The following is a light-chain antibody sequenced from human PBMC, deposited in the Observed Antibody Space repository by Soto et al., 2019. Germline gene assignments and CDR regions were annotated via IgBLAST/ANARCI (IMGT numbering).Light chain of an antibody. CDR2: GAS. V-gene: IGKV3-20*01. CDR3: QQYVDSRGAT. CDR1: QSVSSSQ. J-gene: IGKJ4*01. Sequence: ESVLTSSAAALSISTGERASLSCRASQSVSSSQLAWYQQKPGQAPRLLIYGASSRATGIPDRFSGTGSGTDFTLTISRLEPEDFAGYYCQQYVDSRGATFGGGTKVDIK.